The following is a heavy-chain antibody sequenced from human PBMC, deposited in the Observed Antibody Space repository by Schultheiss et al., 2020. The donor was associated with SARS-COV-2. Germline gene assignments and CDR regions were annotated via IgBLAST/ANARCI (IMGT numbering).Heavy chain of an antibody. V-gene: IGHV3-30*04. Sequence: GGSLRLSCAASGFTFSSYPMHWVRQAPGKGLEWVAVIWYDGSNKYYADSVKGRFTISRDNARNTIYLQMNSLRADDTALYYCARGLGIAVAGADYWGQGTLVTVSS. CDR3: ARGLGIAVAGADY. CDR1: GFTFSSYP. CDR2: IWYDGSNK. D-gene: IGHD6-19*01. J-gene: IGHJ4*02.